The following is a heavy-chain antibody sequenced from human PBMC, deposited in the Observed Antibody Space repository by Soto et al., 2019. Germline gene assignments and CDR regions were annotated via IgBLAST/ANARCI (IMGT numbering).Heavy chain of an antibody. CDR2: IYATGTT. J-gene: IGHJ5*02. CDR3: VRGGTKTLRDWFDP. Sequence: PSETLSLTCTVSGASISGFYWSWIRKSAGKGLEWIGRIYATGTTDYNPSLKSRVMMSVDTSKKQFSLKLRSVTAADTAVYYCVRGGTKTLRDWFDPWGQGISVTVSS. CDR1: GASISGFY. D-gene: IGHD1-1*01. V-gene: IGHV4-4*07.